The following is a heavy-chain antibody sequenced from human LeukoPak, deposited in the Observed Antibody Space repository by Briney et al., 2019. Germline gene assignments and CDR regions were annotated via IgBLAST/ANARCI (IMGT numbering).Heavy chain of an antibody. J-gene: IGHJ5*02. CDR3: ARVPGPNWFDP. V-gene: IGHV4-38-2*02. CDR2: MYHSGST. CDR1: GYSIRSGYY. Sequence: SETLSLTCTVSGYSIRSGYYWGWIRQPPGKGLEWIGSMYHSGSTYYDPSLRSRVTISVDTSKNQISLNLRSVTAADTAVYYCARVPGPNWFDPWGQGTLVTVSS.